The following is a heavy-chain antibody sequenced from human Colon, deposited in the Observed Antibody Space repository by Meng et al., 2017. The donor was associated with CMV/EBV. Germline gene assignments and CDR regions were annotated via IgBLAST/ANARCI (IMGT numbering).Heavy chain of an antibody. Sequence: GGSLRLSCAASGFTFSSYSMNWVRQAPGKGLEWVAFIRFRGTDTRYPDSVKGRFTISRDDSKSIAYLQMNSLQTEDTAVYYCTRYGVGSAVGYWGQGTLVTVSS. J-gene: IGHJ4*02. CDR3: TRYGVGSAVGY. D-gene: IGHD4-17*01. CDR1: GFTFSSYS. V-gene: IGHV3-33*08. CDR2: IRFRGTDT.